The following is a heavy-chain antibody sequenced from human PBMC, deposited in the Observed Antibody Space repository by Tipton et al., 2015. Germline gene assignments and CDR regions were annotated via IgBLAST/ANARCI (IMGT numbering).Heavy chain of an antibody. CDR2: IYYSWST. CDR1: GGSISRYY. J-gene: IGHJ5*02. V-gene: IGHV4-59*01. Sequence: TLSLTCTVSGGSISRYYWSWIRQPPGKGLEWIAYIYYSWSTNYNPSLKRRVTMSVDTSKNQFSLKLSSVTAADTAVYYCSRGVKRDSYGKGGWFDPWGQGTLVTVSS. CDR3: SRGVKRDSYGKGGWFDP. D-gene: IGHD5-18*01.